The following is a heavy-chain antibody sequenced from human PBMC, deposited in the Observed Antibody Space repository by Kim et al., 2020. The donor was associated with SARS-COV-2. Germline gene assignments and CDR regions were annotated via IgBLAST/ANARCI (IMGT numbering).Heavy chain of an antibody. J-gene: IGHJ4*02. CDR1: GFTFRNHI. Sequence: GGSLRLSCAVSGFTFRNHIMTWVRQAPGKGLEGVANVKQDGSEKNYVDSVKGRFTVSRDNAKNSLYLQMNTLRAEDTAVYYCVRDEGTYWGQGTLVTVSS. V-gene: IGHV3-7*05. CDR3: VRDEGTY. D-gene: IGHD3-10*01. CDR2: VKQDGSEK.